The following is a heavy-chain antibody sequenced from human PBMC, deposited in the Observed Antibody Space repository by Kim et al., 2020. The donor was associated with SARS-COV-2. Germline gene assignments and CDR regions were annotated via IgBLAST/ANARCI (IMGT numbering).Heavy chain of an antibody. J-gene: IGHJ6*02. CDR2: INTNTGNP. CDR1: GYTFTSYA. V-gene: IGHV7-4-1*02. Sequence: ASVKVSCKASGYTFTSYAMNWVRQAPGQGLEWMGWINTNTGNPTYAQGFTGRFVFSLDTSVSTAYLQISSLKAEDTAVYYCARGLWGVYCSGGSCYSYYYGMDVWGQGTTVTVSS. CDR3: ARGLWGVYCSGGSCYSYYYGMDV. D-gene: IGHD2-15*01.